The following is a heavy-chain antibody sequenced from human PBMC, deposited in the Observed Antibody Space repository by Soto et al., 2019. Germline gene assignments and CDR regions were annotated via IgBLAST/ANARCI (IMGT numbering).Heavy chain of an antibody. Sequence: EVQLVESGGGLVQPGGSLRLSCKASAFTFSSYWMNWVRHTPGKGLEWVAIIRKDGNEKIYVDSVKGRFTISRDNAQNSLYLPMNSLRVEDTAVYDCMGGYGWFSDSWGQGALVTV. J-gene: IGHJ5*01. CDR2: IRKDGNEK. D-gene: IGHD6-19*01. V-gene: IGHV3-7*01. CDR3: MGGYGWFSDS. CDR1: AFTFSSYW.